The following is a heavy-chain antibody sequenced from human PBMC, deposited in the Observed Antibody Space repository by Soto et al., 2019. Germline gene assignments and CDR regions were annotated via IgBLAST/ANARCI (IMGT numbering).Heavy chain of an antibody. V-gene: IGHV3-53*04. D-gene: IGHD3-10*01. Sequence: EVRLVESGGGLVQPGGSLRLSCAASGFIVSSNYMTWVRQAPGKGLEWVSLLYSGGATHYAASVKRRSTITSHSSQNTLFLQMNRLRTEDTAAYYCLRGRYGSQIHWGQGTKVTVAS. CDR2: LYSGGAT. CDR3: LRGRYGSQIH. J-gene: IGHJ4*02. CDR1: GFIVSSNY.